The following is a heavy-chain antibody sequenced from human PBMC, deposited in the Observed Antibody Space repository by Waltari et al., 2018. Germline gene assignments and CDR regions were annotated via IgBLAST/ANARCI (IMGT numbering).Heavy chain of an antibody. Sequence: QVQLQESGPGLVKPSATLSLTCTISYDSFTDYSWCWIRQHPGKGLEWLGYIHYSGSTDSSPSFKSRVTMSIDTSKNQFSLNLSSVSAADTAVYYCARDAATGYFDSWGQGTLVTVSS. CDR2: IHYSGST. V-gene: IGHV4-59*01. CDR3: ARDAATGYFDS. CDR1: YDSFTDYS. J-gene: IGHJ4*02. D-gene: IGHD1-1*01.